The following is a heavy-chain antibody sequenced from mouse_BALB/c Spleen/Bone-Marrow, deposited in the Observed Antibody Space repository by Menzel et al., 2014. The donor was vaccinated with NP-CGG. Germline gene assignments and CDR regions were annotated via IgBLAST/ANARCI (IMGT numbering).Heavy chain of an antibody. CDR2: ISTYHGDA. CDR1: GYTFTDYA. CDR3: ARESIYYYGSTLDY. Sequence: QVQLKQSGAELVRPGVSVKISCKGSGYTFTDYAMHWVKQSHAKSLEWIGVISTYHGDASYNQKFKGKATMTVDKSSSTAYMELARLTSEDSAIYYCARESIYYYGSTLDYWGQGTTLTVSS. J-gene: IGHJ2*01. V-gene: IGHV1S137*01. D-gene: IGHD1-1*01.